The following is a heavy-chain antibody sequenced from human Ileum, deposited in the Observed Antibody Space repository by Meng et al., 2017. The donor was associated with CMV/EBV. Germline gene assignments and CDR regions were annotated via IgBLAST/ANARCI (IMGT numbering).Heavy chain of an antibody. D-gene: IGHD1-26*01. CDR2: FYSSDTY. CDR1: GGSVNNYY. J-gene: IGHJ4*02. V-gene: IGHV4-4*07. CDR3: ARGSGASTREGFDY. Sequence: QVQLKGSGPGLVKPSETLSLTCTVSGGSVNNYYWSWIRQSAGKGLEWIGRFYSSDTYNYHPSLDSRVTMSLDTSKNQFSLNLRSVTAADTATYYCARGSGASTREGFDYWGLGTLVTGSS.